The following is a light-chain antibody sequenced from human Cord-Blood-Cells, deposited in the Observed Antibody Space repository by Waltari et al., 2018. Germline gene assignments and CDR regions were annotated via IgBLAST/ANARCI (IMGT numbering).Light chain of an antibody. CDR3: QQYDNLPYT. V-gene: IGKV1-33*01. J-gene: IGKJ2*01. CDR2: DAS. Sequence: DIQMTQSPSSLSASVGDRVTITCQASQDISNYLNWYQQKPGKAPKLLIYDASNLETGVPSRFSGSVSGTEFTFTIISLQPEDIATYYCQQYDNLPYTFGQGTKLEIK. CDR1: QDISNY.